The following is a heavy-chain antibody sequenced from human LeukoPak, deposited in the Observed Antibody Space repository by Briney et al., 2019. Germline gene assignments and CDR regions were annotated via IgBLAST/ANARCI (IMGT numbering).Heavy chain of an antibody. Sequence: GGSLRLSCAASGFTFSTYAMSWVRQAPGKGLELVSSISGSGGSTHYTDSVKGRFTISRDNSKNTLYLQMNSLRAEDTAVYYCANLGYTYIVVTHYWGQGTLVTASS. CDR2: ISGSGGST. CDR3: ANLGYTYIVVTHY. J-gene: IGHJ4*02. D-gene: IGHD3-22*01. CDR1: GFTFSTYA. V-gene: IGHV3-23*01.